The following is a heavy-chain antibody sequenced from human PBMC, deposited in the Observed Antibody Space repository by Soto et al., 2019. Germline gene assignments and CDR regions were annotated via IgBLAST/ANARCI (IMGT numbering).Heavy chain of an antibody. Sequence: GGSLRLSCAASGFTFSSYSMNWVRQAPGKGLEWVSYISSSSSTIYYADSVKGRFTISRDNAKNSLYLQMNSLRAEDKAVYYCARVDRYCSGGSCSRYFQHWGQGTLVTVSS. D-gene: IGHD2-15*01. CDR3: ARVDRYCSGGSCSRYFQH. V-gene: IGHV3-48*01. CDR1: GFTFSSYS. CDR2: ISSSSSTI. J-gene: IGHJ1*01.